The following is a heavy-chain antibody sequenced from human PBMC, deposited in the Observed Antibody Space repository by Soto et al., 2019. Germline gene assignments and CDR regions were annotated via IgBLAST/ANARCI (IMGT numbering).Heavy chain of an antibody. CDR2: VYYRGRS. V-gene: IGHV4-39*01. CDR3: VSQRNTVPNQAYCDY. CDR1: AGSVTNSSYY. D-gene: IGHD2-2*02. J-gene: IGHJ4*02. Sequence: LSLTCTVSAGSVTNSSYYWGWIRQSPGKGLEWIGSVYYRGRSYSKSSVKSRVTISVDTSKNRFSLSLNSVTASDTAVYFCVSQRNTVPNQAYCDYWGPXALVTVSS.